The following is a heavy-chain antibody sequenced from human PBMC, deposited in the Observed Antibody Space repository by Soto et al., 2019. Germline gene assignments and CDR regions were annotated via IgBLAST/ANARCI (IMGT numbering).Heavy chain of an antibody. CDR1: GGSVSSGSYY. CDR2: IYYSGST. V-gene: IGHV4-61*01. D-gene: IGHD6-13*01. CDR3: ARELISAAGTPFYYYYGMDV. Sequence: SETLSLTCTASGGSVSSGSYYWSWIRQPPGKGLEWIGYIYYSGSTNYNPSLKSRVTISVDTSKNQFSLKLSSVTAADTAVYYCARELISAAGTPFYYYYGMDVWGQGTTVTVSS. J-gene: IGHJ6*02.